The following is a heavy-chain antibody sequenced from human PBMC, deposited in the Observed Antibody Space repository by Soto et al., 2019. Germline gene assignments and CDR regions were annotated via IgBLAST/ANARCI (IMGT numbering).Heavy chain of an antibody. V-gene: IGHV1-3*01. CDR3: ARRWHRGRGPFDP. CDR1: GYTFTSYA. Sequence: QVQLVQSGAAVKKPGASVKVSCKASGYTFTSYAMHWVRQAPGQRLEWMGWINAGNGNSKYSQKSRGRVTMTRDTSASTAYMELSRLRSADTAGYYCARRWHRGRGPFDPWCQGTLVTVSS. D-gene: IGHD2-15*01. CDR2: INAGNGNS. J-gene: IGHJ5*02.